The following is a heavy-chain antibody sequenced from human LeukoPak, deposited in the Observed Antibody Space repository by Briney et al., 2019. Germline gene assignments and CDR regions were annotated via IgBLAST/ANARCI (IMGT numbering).Heavy chain of an antibody. CDR1: GFTFSTYR. V-gene: IGHV3-21*01. CDR2: ISSTSSHI. J-gene: IGHJ4*02. CDR3: VRVTTTYYYDSGGYCDY. D-gene: IGHD3-22*01. Sequence: KPGGSLRLSCAASGFTFSTYRMNWVRRAPGKGLEWVSSISSTSSHIYYADTVKGRFTISRDNAKNSLHLQMNSLRADDSAVYYCVRVTTTYYYDSGGYCDYWGQGTLVTVSS.